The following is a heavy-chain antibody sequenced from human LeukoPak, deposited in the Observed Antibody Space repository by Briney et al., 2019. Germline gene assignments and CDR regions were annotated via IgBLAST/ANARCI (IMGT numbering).Heavy chain of an antibody. D-gene: IGHD4/OR15-4a*01. J-gene: IGHJ4*02. Sequence: GGSLRLSCAASGFTFSSYGMHWVRQAPGKGLEWVSAISGSGGSTYYADSVKGRFTISRDNSRNTLYLQMNSLRAEDTAVYYCARRAGAYSHPYDYWGQGTLVTVSS. V-gene: IGHV3-23*01. CDR3: ARRAGAYSHPYDY. CDR1: GFTFSSYG. CDR2: ISGSGGST.